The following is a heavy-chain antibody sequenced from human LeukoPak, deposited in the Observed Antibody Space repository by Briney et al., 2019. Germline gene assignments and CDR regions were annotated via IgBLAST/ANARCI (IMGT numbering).Heavy chain of an antibody. V-gene: IGHV1-69*05. J-gene: IGHJ5*02. Sequence: SVKVSCKASGGTFSSYAISWVRQAPGQGLEWMGGIIPIFGTANYAQKFQGRVTITTGESTSTAYMELSRLRSEDTAVYYCARAGLQYNWFDPWGQGTLVTVSS. CDR3: ARAGLQYNWFDP. CDR1: GGTFSSYA. D-gene: IGHD3-10*01. CDR2: IIPIFGTA.